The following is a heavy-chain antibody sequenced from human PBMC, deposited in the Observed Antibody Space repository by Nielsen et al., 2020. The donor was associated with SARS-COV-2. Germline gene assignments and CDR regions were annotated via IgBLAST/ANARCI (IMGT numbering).Heavy chain of an antibody. D-gene: IGHD6-19*01. J-gene: IGHJ4*02. Sequence: SETLSLTCTVSGGSISSSSYYWGWIRQPPGKGLEWIGSIYYSGSTYYNPSLKSRVTISVDTSKNQFSLKLSSVTAADTAVYYCARHLRSGWYPSAHQLDYWGQGTLVTVSS. CDR1: GGSISSSSYY. V-gene: IGHV4-39*01. CDR2: IYYSGST. CDR3: ARHLRSGWYPSAHQLDY.